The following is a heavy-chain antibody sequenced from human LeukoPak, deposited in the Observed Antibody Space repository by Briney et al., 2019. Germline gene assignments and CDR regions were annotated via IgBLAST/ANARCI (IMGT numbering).Heavy chain of an antibody. V-gene: IGHV3-30*04. CDR1: GFTFSSYA. J-gene: IGHJ4*02. CDR2: ISYDGSNK. CDR3: ARERGHYYDSSGYLN. Sequence: PGRSLRLSCAASGFTFSSYAMHWVRQAPGKGLEWVAVISYDGSNKYYADSVKGRFTISRDNSKNTLYPQMNSLRAEDTAVYYCARERGHYYDSSGYLNWGQGTLVTVSS. D-gene: IGHD3-22*01.